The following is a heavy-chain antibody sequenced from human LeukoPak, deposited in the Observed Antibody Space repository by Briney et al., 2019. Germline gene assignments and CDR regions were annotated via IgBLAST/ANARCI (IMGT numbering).Heavy chain of an antibody. J-gene: IGHJ4*02. D-gene: IGHD4-17*01. CDR1: GFTFSSYA. V-gene: IGHV3-23*01. Sequence: PGGSLRLSCAASGFTFSSYAMGWVRQAPGKGLEWVSAISGSGGSTYYADSVKGRFTISRDNSKNTLYLQMNSLRAEDTAVYYCATGYGDFGVEGRYFYSWGQGTLVTVSS. CDR2: ISGSGGST. CDR3: ATGYGDFGVEGRYFYS.